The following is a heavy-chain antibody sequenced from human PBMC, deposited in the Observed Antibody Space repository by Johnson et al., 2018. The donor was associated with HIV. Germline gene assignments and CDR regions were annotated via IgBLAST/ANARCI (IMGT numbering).Heavy chain of an antibody. CDR2: IYSGGST. J-gene: IGHJ3*02. V-gene: IGHV3-66*01. CDR1: GFTFSSYA. Sequence: VQLVESGGGLVQPGGSLRLSCAASGFTFSSYAMSWVRQAPGKGLEWVSVIYSGGSTYHADSVKGRFIISRDNSKSTLYLQMNSLRAEDTALYYCAREGGGSLDDAFDIWGQGTMVTVSS. D-gene: IGHD1-26*01. CDR3: AREGGGSLDDAFDI.